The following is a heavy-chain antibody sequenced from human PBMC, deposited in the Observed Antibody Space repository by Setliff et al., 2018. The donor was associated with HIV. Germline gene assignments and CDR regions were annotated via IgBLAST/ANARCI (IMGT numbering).Heavy chain of an antibody. V-gene: IGHV1-69*01. J-gene: IGHJ6*03. CDR2: FIPFFVTT. CDR3: ARPRSGTYRGHYYYYMDV. Sequence: GASVKVSCKTSGGTFNNHAITWVRQAPGQGLEWMGEFIPFFVTTNYAQKFQGRLSFTADASTNTAYMELSSLRSEDTAVYYCARPRSGTYRGHYYYYMDVWGKGTTVTVSS. CDR1: GGTFNNHA. D-gene: IGHD3-10*01.